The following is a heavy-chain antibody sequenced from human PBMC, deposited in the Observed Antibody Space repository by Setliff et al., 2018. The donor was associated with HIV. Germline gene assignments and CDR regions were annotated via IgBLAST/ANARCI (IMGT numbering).Heavy chain of an antibody. J-gene: IGHJ6*02. CDR3: ARGHCSGTNCYGVDYYGMDV. Sequence: SETLSLTCSVSGGSISSHYWSWIRQPPGKGLEWIGSIYYSGSTNYNPSLKSRVTMSVDKSKNQFSLKLTSVTAADTAVYYCARGHCSGTNCYGVDYYGMDVWGQGTTVTVSS. V-gene: IGHV4-59*11. D-gene: IGHD2-2*01. CDR2: IYYSGST. CDR1: GGSISSHY.